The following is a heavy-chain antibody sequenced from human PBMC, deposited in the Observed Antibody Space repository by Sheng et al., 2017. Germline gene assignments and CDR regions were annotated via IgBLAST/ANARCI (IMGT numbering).Heavy chain of an antibody. CDR1: GYFISSGYY. CDR3: ARDNGGGSDAFDI. CDR2: IYHSGST. D-gene: IGHD2-15*01. V-gene: IGHV4-38-2*02. J-gene: IGHJ3*02. Sequence: QVQLQESGPGLVKPSETLSLTCAVSGYFISSGYYWGWIRQPPGKGLEWIGTIYHSGSTYYNPSLKSRVTISVDTSKNQFSLNLSSVTAADTAVYYCARDNGGGSDAFDIWGQGTLVT.